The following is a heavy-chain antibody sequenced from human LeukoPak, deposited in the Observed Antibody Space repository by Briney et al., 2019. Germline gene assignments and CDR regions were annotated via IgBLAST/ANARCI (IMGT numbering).Heavy chain of an antibody. CDR2: IIPIFGTA. Sequence: SVKVSCKASGGTFSSYAISWVRQAPGQGLEWMGGIIPIFGTANYAQKFQGRVTITADESTSAAYMELSSLRSEDTAVYYCASKWSGSGNWFDPWGQGTLVTVSS. CDR1: GGTFSSYA. J-gene: IGHJ5*02. CDR3: ASKWSGSGNWFDP. D-gene: IGHD3-3*01. V-gene: IGHV1-69*13.